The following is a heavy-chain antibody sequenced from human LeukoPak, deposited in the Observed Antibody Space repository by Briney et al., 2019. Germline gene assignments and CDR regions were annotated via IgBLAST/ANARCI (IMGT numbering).Heavy chain of an antibody. CDR1: GFTFSSYG. CDR3: AKDRTTTYYYDSSGHPGY. V-gene: IGHV3-30*18. CDR2: ISYDGSNK. D-gene: IGHD3-22*01. Sequence: GGSLRLSCAASGFTFSSYGMHWVRQAPGKGLEWVAVISYDGSNKYYADSVKGRYTISRDNSKNTLYLQMNSLRAEDTAVYYCAKDRTTTYYYDSSGHPGYWGQGTLVTVSS. J-gene: IGHJ4*02.